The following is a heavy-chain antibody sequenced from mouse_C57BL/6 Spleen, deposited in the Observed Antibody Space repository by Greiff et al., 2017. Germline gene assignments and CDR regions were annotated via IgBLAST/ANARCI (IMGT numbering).Heavy chain of an antibody. CDR3: ARYYYGSRGNFDD. CDR1: GYTFTSYW. Sequence: QVQLQQPGAELVRPGSSVKLSCKASGYTFTSYWMHWVKQRPIQGLEWIGTIDPSDSETHYNQKFKDKATLSVDQSSSTAYMQLSSLTSEDSAVYFCARYYYGSRGNFDDWGQGTTLTVAS. D-gene: IGHD1-1*01. V-gene: IGHV1-52*01. J-gene: IGHJ2*01. CDR2: IDPSDSET.